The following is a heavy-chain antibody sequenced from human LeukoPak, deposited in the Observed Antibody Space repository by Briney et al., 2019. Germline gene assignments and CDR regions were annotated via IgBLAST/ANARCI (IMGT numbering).Heavy chain of an antibody. J-gene: IGHJ4*02. CDR2: IYYSGST. V-gene: IGHV4-39*07. Sequence: NPSETLSLTCTVSGGSISSSSYHWGWIRQPPGKGLEWIGSIYYSGSTYYNPSLKSRVTISVDTSKNQFSLKLSSVTAADTAVYYCAREPYYYDSSGYLYYFDYWGQGTLVTVSS. D-gene: IGHD3-22*01. CDR1: GGSISSSSYH. CDR3: AREPYYYDSSGYLYYFDY.